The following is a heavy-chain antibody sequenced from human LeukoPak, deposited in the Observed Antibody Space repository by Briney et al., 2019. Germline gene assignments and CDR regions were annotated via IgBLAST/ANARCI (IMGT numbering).Heavy chain of an antibody. CDR1: GYTFTSYY. J-gene: IGHJ4*02. CDR3: ARERPQTCYFDN. CDR2: INPSAGNT. V-gene: IGHV1-46*01. Sequence: GASVKVSCKASGYTFTSYYMHWVRQAPGQGPEWMGIINPSAGNTDYAQKFQARVTMTRDTSTSTVYMELSSLRSEDTAVYYCARERPQTCYFDNWGQGTLVTVSS.